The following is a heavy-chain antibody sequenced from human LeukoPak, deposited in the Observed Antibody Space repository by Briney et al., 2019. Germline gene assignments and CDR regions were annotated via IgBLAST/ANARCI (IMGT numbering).Heavy chain of an antibody. J-gene: IGHJ4*02. CDR1: GGSISSYY. D-gene: IGHD2-15*01. CDR3: ASTKYCSGGSCPRSPFDY. CDR2: IYYSGST. V-gene: IGHV4-59*01. Sequence: SETLSLTCTVSGGSISSYYWSWIRQPPGKGLEWIGYIYYSGSTNYNPSLNRRTTISVDTSKNQFSLKLSSVTAADTAVYYCASTKYCSGGSCPRSPFDYWGQGTLVTVSS.